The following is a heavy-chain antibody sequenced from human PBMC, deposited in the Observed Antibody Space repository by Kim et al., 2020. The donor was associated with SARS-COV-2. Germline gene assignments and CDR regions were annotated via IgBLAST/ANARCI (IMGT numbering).Heavy chain of an antibody. D-gene: IGHD3-9*01. V-gene: IGHV3-30*06. Sequence: GRFTISRDNIKNTVYLQMNSLRAEDTAVFYCAREDYNILTGYHTIGAFDVWGQGTMVTVSS. CDR3: AREDYNILTGYHTIGAFDV. J-gene: IGHJ3*01.